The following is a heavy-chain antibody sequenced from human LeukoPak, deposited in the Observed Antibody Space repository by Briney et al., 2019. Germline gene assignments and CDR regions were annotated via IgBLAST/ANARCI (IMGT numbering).Heavy chain of an antibody. CDR3: ARGGDYGDYVFHY. Sequence: SETLSLTCTISGASIDSYYWSWIRQPPGKGLEWIGYIYYSGTTNYNPSLKRRVTISVDTSKNQFSLKLSSVTAADTAVYYCARGGDYGDYVFHYWGQGTLVTVSS. CDR1: GASIDSYY. V-gene: IGHV4-59*12. D-gene: IGHD4-17*01. CDR2: IYYSGTT. J-gene: IGHJ4*02.